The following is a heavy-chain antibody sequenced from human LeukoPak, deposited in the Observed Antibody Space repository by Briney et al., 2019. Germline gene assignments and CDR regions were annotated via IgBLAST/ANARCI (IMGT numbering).Heavy chain of an antibody. V-gene: IGHV5-10-1*01. CDR1: GYRFTSYW. D-gene: IGHD5-12*01. CDR3: ARGGIVATIGSDY. Sequence: ESLRISCKGSGYRFTSYWISWVRQMPGKGLEWMGRIDPSDSYANYSPSFQGHVTISADTSISTAYLQWSSLKASDTAIYYCARGGIVATIGSDYWGQGTLVTVSS. CDR2: IDPSDSYA. J-gene: IGHJ4*02.